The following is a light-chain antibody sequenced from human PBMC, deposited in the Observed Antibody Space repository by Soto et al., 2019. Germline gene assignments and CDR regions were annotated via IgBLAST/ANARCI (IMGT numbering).Light chain of an antibody. J-gene: IGLJ1*01. CDR1: ALPKQF. CDR2: KDT. V-gene: IGLV3-25*03. Sequence: ELTQPPSVSVSPGQTARITCSGDALPKQFAYWYQQKPGQAPVLLIYKDTERPSGIPERFSGSRSGTTVTLTISGVQAEDEADYYCQSADSSGTYVFGTGTKVTVL. CDR3: QSADSSGTYV.